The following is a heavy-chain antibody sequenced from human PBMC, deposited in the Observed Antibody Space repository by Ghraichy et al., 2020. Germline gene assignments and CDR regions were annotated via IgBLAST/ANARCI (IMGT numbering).Heavy chain of an antibody. CDR1: GDSISNSFYY. Sequence: SETLSLTCTVSGDSISNSFYYWAWIRQPPGKRLEWIGIIYYSGSTHYKPSLKSRVAISLDTSKSQFSLEVSSVTAADTAVYYCARSFLGHFDSWGQGTLVTVSS. J-gene: IGHJ4*02. CDR2: IYYSGST. CDR3: ARSFLGHFDS. D-gene: IGHD2/OR15-2a*01. V-gene: IGHV4-39*01.